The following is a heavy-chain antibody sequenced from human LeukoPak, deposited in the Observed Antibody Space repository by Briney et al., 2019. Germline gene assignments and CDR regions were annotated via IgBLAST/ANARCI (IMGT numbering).Heavy chain of an antibody. D-gene: IGHD3-9*01. CDR2: IIWNSGSI. V-gene: IGHV3-9*01. CDR3: ARGVQYYDILTGGFDY. J-gene: IGHJ4*02. CDR1: GFTFDDYA. Sequence: GGSLRLSCAASGFTFDDYAMHWVRQAPGKGLEWVSGIIWNSGSIGYADSVKGRFTISRDNAKNSLYLQMNSLRAEDTALYYCARGVQYYDILTGGFDYWGQGTLVTVSS.